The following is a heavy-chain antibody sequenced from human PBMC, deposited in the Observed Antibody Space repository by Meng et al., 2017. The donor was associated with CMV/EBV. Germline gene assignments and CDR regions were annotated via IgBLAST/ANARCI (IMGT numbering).Heavy chain of an antibody. CDR2: MNPNSGNT. D-gene: IGHD2-2*01. CDR1: GYTFTSYD. V-gene: IGHV1-8*03. Sequence: ASVKVSCKASGYTFTSYDINWVRQATGQGLEWMGWMNPNSGNTGYAQKVQGRVTITRNTSISTAYMELSSLRSEDTAVYYCARDGGGYCSSTSCQDPYYYYGMDVWGQGTTVTVSS. J-gene: IGHJ6*02. CDR3: ARDGGGYCSSTSCQDPYYYYGMDV.